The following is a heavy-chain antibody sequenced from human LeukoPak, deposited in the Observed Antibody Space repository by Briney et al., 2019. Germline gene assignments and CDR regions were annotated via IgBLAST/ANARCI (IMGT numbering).Heavy chain of an antibody. CDR1: GGSFSDYS. CDR3: ARDSWAAGIVY. CDR2: IDHSGGT. D-gene: IGHD6-13*01. V-gene: IGHV4-34*01. J-gene: IGHJ4*02. Sequence: SETLSLTCAVYGGSFSDYSWTWIRQPPGKGLEWIGEIDHSGGTKHNPSLMRRVIMSVDTSKNQFSLKLSSVTAADTAVYYCARDSWAAGIVYWGQGTLVTVSS.